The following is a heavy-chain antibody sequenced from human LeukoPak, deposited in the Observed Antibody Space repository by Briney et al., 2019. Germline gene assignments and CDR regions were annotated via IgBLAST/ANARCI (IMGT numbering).Heavy chain of an antibody. D-gene: IGHD3-16*01. Sequence: PGGSLRLSCAASGFTFSRCTMNWVRQAPGKGLEWVSSISSRSSYIYYADSVKGRFTISRDNAKNSLYLQMNSLRAEDTAVYYCARGYYDYVWGELDYWGKGTTVTVSS. CDR2: ISSRSSYI. CDR1: GFTFSRCT. CDR3: ARGYYDYVWGELDY. V-gene: IGHV3-21*01. J-gene: IGHJ6*04.